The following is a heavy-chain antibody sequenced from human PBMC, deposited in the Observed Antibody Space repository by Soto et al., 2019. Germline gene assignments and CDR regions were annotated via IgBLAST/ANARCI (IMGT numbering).Heavy chain of an antibody. Sequence: QVQLVQSGAEVKKPGASVKVSCKASGYTFTSYYMHWVRQAPGQGLEWMGIINPSGGSTSYAQKFQGRAPMTRDTSTSTVYMELSSLRSEDTAVYYCARDHTGSYGSDPWGQGTLVTVSS. CDR2: INPSGGST. CDR1: GYTFTSYY. V-gene: IGHV1-46*01. D-gene: IGHD1-26*01. CDR3: ARDHTGSYGSDP. J-gene: IGHJ5*02.